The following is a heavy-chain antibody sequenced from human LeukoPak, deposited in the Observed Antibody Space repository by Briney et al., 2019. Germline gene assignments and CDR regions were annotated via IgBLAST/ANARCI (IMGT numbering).Heavy chain of an antibody. D-gene: IGHD3-16*02. Sequence: SETLSLTCTVSGGSISNYFWIWIRQPPGKGLEWIGYIHYSGSTNYNPSLKSRVTISVDTSKNQFSLKLSSVTAADTAVYYCARDRGITFGGVIVINYFDYWGQGTLVTVSS. CDR3: ARDRGITFGGVIVINYFDY. CDR1: GGSISNYF. V-gene: IGHV4-59*12. J-gene: IGHJ4*02. CDR2: IHYSGST.